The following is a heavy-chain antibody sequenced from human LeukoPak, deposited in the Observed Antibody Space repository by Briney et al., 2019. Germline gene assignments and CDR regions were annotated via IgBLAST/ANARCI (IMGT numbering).Heavy chain of an antibody. J-gene: IGHJ6*02. CDR1: GGSVSSGSYY. CDR3: ARDARFLEWLSSHYYYGMDV. V-gene: IGHV4-61*01. CDR2: IYYSGST. Sequence: SETLFLTCTVSGGSVSSGSYYWSWIRQPPGKGLEWIGYIYYSGSTNYNPSLKSRVTISVDTSKNQFSLKLSSVTAADTAVYYCARDARFLEWLSSHYYYGMDVWGQGTTVTVSS. D-gene: IGHD3-3*01.